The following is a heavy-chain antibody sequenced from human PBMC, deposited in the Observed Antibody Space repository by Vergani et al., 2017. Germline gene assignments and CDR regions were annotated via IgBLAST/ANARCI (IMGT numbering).Heavy chain of an antibody. CDR3: ARIRSSSSFFDY. J-gene: IGHJ4*02. V-gene: IGHV2-70*01. CDR1: GFSLSTSGMC. D-gene: IGHD6-13*01. Sequence: QVTLRESGPALVKPTQTLTLTCTFSGFSLSTSGMCVSWIRQPPGKALEWLALIDWDDDKYYSTSLKTRLTISKDTSKNQVVLTMTNMDPGDTATYYCARIRSSSSFFDYWGQGTLVTVSS. CDR2: IDWDDDK.